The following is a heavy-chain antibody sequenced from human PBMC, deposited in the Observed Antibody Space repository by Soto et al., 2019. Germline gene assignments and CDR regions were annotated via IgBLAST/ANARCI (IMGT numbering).Heavy chain of an antibody. D-gene: IGHD5-12*01. CDR2: IWYDGSNK. Sequence: QVQLVESGGGVVQPGRSLRLSCAASGFTFSSYGMHWVRQAPGKGLEWVANIWYDGSNKYYADSVKGRFTISRDNSKNTLHLQMNSLRAEDTAVYYCARDQSQVAIDYWGQGTLVTVSS. J-gene: IGHJ4*02. CDR3: ARDQSQVAIDY. V-gene: IGHV3-33*01. CDR1: GFTFSSYG.